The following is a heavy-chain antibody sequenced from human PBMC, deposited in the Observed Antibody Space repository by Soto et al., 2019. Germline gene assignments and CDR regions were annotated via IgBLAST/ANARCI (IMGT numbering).Heavy chain of an antibody. Sequence: QVQLVQSGAEVKKPGSSVKVSCKASGGTFSSYTISWVRQAPGQGLEWMGRIIPILGIANYAQKFQDRVTITAEKSTSTAYMELSSLRSEDTAVYYCARDHSARDYDFWSGPLPFDYWGQGTLVTVSS. CDR3: ARDHSARDYDFWSGPLPFDY. D-gene: IGHD3-3*01. CDR1: GGTFSSYT. V-gene: IGHV1-69*08. CDR2: IIPILGIA. J-gene: IGHJ4*02.